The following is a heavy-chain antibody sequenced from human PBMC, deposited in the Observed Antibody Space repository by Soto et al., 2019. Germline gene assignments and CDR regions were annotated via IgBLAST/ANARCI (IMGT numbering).Heavy chain of an antibody. CDR3: ARERGGSGGSCYDAFDI. D-gene: IGHD2-15*01. CDR1: GFTFSSYA. CDR2: ISYDGSNK. J-gene: IGHJ3*02. V-gene: IGHV3-30-3*01. Sequence: AEGSLRRSCVASGFTFSSYAMHRVRKATGQGLERVEVISYDGSNKYYADSVKGRFTISRDNAKNTRDLQMNSLRAEDTAVYYCARERGGSGGSCYDAFDIWGQGTRVTASS.